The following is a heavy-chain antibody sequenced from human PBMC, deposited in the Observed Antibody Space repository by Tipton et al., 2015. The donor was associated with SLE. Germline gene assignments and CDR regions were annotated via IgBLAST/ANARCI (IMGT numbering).Heavy chain of an antibody. Sequence: SLRLSCAASGFTFSSYGMHWVRQAPDKGLEWVAVIWYDGSNKYYADSVKGRFTISRDNSKNTLYLQMNSLRAEDTAVYYCAISLAVAALGYFQHWGQGTLVTVSS. D-gene: IGHD6-19*01. CDR2: IWYDGSNK. CDR1: GFTFSSYG. J-gene: IGHJ1*01. CDR3: AISLAVAALGYFQH. V-gene: IGHV3-33*01.